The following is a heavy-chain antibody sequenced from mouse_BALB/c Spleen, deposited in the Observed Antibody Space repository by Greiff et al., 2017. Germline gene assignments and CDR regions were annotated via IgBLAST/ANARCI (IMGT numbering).Heavy chain of an antibody. D-gene: IGHD2-3*01. CDR3: ARRDDYRGLLLYFDY. Sequence: QVQLQQSGPELVKPGASVKMSCKATGYTFSSYWIEWVKQRPGHGLEWIGEILPGSGSTNYNEKFKGKATFTADTSSNTAYMQLSSLTSEDSAVYYCARRDDYRGLLLYFDYWGQGTTLTVSS. CDR2: ILPGSGST. V-gene: IGHV1-9*01. J-gene: IGHJ2*01. CDR1: GYTFSSYW.